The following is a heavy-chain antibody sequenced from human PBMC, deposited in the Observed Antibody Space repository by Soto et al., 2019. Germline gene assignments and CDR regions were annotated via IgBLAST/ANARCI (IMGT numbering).Heavy chain of an antibody. CDR3: ARLALGTFDC. CDR2: ISPSGSYM. CDR1: GFIFNTYS. J-gene: IGHJ4*02. Sequence: GGSLTLSCAVYGFIFNTYSMDWVRQVPGKGLEWVASISPSGSYMYYGDSLEGRLTVTRDNAKSSRYLQMDRLSAYDTAIYCFARLALGTFDCWGQGTLVTVSS. D-gene: IGHD2-8*02. V-gene: IGHV3-21*01.